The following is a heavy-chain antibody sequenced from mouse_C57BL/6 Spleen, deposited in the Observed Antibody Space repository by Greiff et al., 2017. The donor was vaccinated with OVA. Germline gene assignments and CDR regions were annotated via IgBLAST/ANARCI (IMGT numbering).Heavy chain of an antibody. V-gene: IGHV2-4*01. J-gene: IGHJ3*01. CDR2: IWSGGST. CDR1: GFSLTSYG. Sequence: VQLQESGPGLVQPSQSLSITCTVSGFSLTSYGVHWVRQPPGKGLEWLGVIWSGGSTDYNAAFISRLSISKDNSKSQVFFKMNSLQADDTAIYYCAIDGYYVSAWFAYWGQGTLVTVSA. CDR3: AIDGYYVSAWFAY. D-gene: IGHD2-3*01.